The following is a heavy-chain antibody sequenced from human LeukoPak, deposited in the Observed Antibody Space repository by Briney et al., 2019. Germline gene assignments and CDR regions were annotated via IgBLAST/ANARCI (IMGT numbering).Heavy chain of an antibody. CDR3: AKTGAGAVAFDI. CDR1: GGSISSSSYY. D-gene: IGHD3-10*01. V-gene: IGHV4-39*01. CDR2: IYYSGST. Sequence: SETLSLTCTVSGGSISSSSYYWGWIRQPPGKGLEWIGSIYYSGSTYYNPSLKSRVTISVDTSKNQFSLELSSVTAADTAVYYCAKTGAGAVAFDIWGQGTMVTVSS. J-gene: IGHJ3*02.